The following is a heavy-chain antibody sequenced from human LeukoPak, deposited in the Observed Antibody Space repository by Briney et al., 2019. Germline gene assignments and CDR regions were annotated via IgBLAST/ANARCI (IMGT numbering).Heavy chain of an antibody. J-gene: IGHJ5*02. Sequence: GGSLRLSCAASGFTFSSYEMNWVRQAPGKGLEWVSYISSSGSTIYYADSVKGRFTISRDNAKNSLYLQMNSLRAEDTAVYYCARAGGYSYGYNWFDPWGQGTLVTVSS. CDR2: ISSSGSTI. V-gene: IGHV3-48*03. CDR1: GFTFSSYE. D-gene: IGHD5-18*01. CDR3: ARAGGYSYGYNWFDP.